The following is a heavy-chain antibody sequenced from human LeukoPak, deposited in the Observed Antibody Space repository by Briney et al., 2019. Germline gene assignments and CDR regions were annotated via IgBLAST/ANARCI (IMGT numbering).Heavy chain of an antibody. D-gene: IGHD3-22*01. J-gene: IGHJ5*02. CDR1: GGTFSSYA. V-gene: IGHV1-69*13. CDR2: IIPIFGTA. Sequence: SVKVSCKASGGTFSSYAISWVRQAPGQGLEWMGGIIPIFGTANYAQKFQGRVTITADESTSTAYMELSSLRSEDTAEYYCARADDYYDSSGIRDWFDPWGQGTLVTVSS. CDR3: ARADDYYDSSGIRDWFDP.